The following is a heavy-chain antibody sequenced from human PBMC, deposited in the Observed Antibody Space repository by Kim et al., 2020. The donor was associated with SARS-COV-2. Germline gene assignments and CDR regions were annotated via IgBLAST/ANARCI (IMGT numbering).Heavy chain of an antibody. CDR3: ARYSVPGYDFWSGYPGPHYYYYYGMDV. J-gene: IGHJ6*02. CDR2: ISAYNGNT. D-gene: IGHD3-3*01. CDR1: GYTFTSYG. Sequence: ASVKVSCKASGYTFTSYGISWVRQAPGQGLEWMGWISAYNGNTNYAQKLQGRVTMTTDTSTSTAYMELRSLRSDDTAVYYCARYSVPGYDFWSGYPGPHYYYYYGMDVWGQGTTVTVSS. V-gene: IGHV1-18*01.